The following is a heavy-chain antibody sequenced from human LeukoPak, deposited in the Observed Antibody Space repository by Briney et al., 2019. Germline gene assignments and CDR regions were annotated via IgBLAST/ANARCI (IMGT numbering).Heavy chain of an antibody. Sequence: GGSLRLSCTASGFAFGSYAMAWVRQAPGKGLEGVAAIGSDYDRVHEDSVKGRYTVSRDNSKSTLYLQMDNLRPEDTAVYFCAKCAGVATIYFDCWGQGALVTVSS. CDR2: IGSDYDR. J-gene: IGHJ4*02. CDR1: GFAFGSYA. CDR3: AKCAGVATIYFDC. D-gene: IGHD5-12*01. V-gene: IGHV3-23*01.